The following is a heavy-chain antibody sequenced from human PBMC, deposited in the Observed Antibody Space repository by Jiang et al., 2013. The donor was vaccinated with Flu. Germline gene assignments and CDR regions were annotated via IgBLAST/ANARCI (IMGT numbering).Heavy chain of an antibody. CDR2: IIPIFGTA. CDR3: AREATVTTFGGFGHYFDY. Sequence: SGAEVKKPGSSVKVSCKASGGTFSSYAISWVRQAPGQGLEWMGGIIPIFGTANYAQKFQGRVTITADKSTSTAYMELSSLRSEDTAVYYCAREATVTTFGGFGHYFDYWGQGTLVTVSS. CDR1: GGTFSSYA. J-gene: IGHJ4*02. D-gene: IGHD3-16*01. V-gene: IGHV1-69*06.